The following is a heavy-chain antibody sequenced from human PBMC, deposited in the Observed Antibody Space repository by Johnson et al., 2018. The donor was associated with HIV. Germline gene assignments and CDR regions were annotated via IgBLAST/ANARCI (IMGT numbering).Heavy chain of an antibody. CDR1: GFTFDDYG. J-gene: IGHJ3*02. CDR3: AKDQWSSSWTNDAFDI. V-gene: IGHV3-20*04. Sequence: VQLVESGGGIVRPGGSLRLSCAASGFTFDDYGMSWVRQAPGKGLEWVSGINWNGGSTGYADSVKGRFTISRDNAKKSLYLQMNSLRAEDTAVYYCAKDQWSSSWTNDAFDIWGQGTMVTVSS. D-gene: IGHD6-13*01. CDR2: INWNGGST.